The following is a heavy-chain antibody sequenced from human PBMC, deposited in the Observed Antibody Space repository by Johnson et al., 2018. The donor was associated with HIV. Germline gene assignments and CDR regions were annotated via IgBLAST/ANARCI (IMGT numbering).Heavy chain of an antibody. Sequence: VQLVESGGGVVLPGWSLRLSCEASGFTFSSYGMHWVRQAPGKGLEWVAFIQHDGKKELYADSVKGRFTISRDNSKNTLYLQMNSLRAEDTAVYYCARDPAAAALRAFDIWGQGTMVTVSS. J-gene: IGHJ3*02. CDR1: GFTFSSYG. D-gene: IGHD6-13*01. V-gene: IGHV3-33*05. CDR3: ARDPAAAALRAFDI. CDR2: IQHDGKKE.